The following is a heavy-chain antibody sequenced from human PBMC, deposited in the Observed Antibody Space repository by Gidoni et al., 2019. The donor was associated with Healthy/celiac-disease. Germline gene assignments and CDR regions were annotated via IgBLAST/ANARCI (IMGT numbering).Heavy chain of an antibody. J-gene: IGHJ5*02. CDR2: IKQDGSEK. CDR1: GFTFSSYW. Sequence: EVQLVESGGGLVQPGGSLRLSCAASGFTFSSYWMSWVRQAPGKGLEWLANIKQDGSEKYYVDSVKGRFTISRDNAKNSLYLQMNSLRAEDTAVYYCARRPDTAMVSPWFDPWGQGTLVTVSS. D-gene: IGHD5-18*01. V-gene: IGHV3-7*03. CDR3: ARRPDTAMVSPWFDP.